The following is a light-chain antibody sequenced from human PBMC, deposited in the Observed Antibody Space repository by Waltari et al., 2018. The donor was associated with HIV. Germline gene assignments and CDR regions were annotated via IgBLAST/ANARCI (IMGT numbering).Light chain of an antibody. J-gene: IGLJ2*01. V-gene: IGLV2-8*01. CDR1: SSDVGGYNY. Sequence: QSALTQPPSASGSPGQSVTISCTGTSSDVGGYNYVSWYQQHPGKAPKLMIYDVSKRPSGVPDRFSGSKSGNTASLTVSGLQAEDDADYYCSSYAGRNNVVFGGGTKVTVL. CDR3: SSYAGRNNVV. CDR2: DVS.